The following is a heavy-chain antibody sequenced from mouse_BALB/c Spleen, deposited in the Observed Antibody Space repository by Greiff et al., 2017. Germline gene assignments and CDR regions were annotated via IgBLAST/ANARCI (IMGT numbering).Heavy chain of an antibody. CDR1: GFAFSSYD. V-gene: IGHV5-12-1*01. J-gene: IGHJ2*01. CDR2: ISSGGGST. Sequence: EVMLVESGGGLVKPGGSLKLSCAASGFAFSSYDMSWVRQTPEKRLEWVAYISSGGGSTYYPDTVKGRFTISRDNAKNTLYLQMSSLKSEDTAMYYCARHWDRYDVNGYWGQGTTLTVSS. D-gene: IGHD2-14*01. CDR3: ARHWDRYDVNGY.